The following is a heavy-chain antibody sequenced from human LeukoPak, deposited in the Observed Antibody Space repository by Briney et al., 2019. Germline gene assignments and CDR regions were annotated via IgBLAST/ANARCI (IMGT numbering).Heavy chain of an antibody. J-gene: IGHJ4*02. D-gene: IGHD3-3*01. CDR1: GGSISSSSYY. V-gene: IGHV4-39*07. CDR3: ARGTREPYDFWSGYYLFDY. CDR2: IYYSGST. Sequence: SETLSLTCTVSGGSISSSSYYWGWIRQPPGKGLEWIGSIYYSGSTNYNPSLKSRVTISVDTSKNQFSLKLSSVTAADTAVYYCARGTREPYDFWSGYYLFDYWGQGTLVTVSS.